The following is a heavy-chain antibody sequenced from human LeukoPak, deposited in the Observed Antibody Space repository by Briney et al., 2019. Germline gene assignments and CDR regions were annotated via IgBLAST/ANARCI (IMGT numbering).Heavy chain of an antibody. CDR1: GGSFSGYY. Sequence: SETLSLTCAVYGGSFSGYYWSWIRQPPGKGLEWIGEINHSGSTNYNPSLKSRVTMSVDTSKNQFSLKLSSVTAADTAVYYCARRRYYYYMDVWGKGTTVTISS. V-gene: IGHV4-34*01. J-gene: IGHJ6*03. CDR3: ARRRYYYYMDV. CDR2: INHSGST.